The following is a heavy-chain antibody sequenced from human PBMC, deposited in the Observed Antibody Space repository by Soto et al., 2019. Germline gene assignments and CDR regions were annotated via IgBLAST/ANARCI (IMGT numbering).Heavy chain of an antibody. D-gene: IGHD6-13*01. CDR1: GFTFSTYG. V-gene: IGHV3-30-3*01. CDR2: ISYDANNK. J-gene: IGHJ6*02. CDR3: ARDPGPAPGPDGPFGMDI. Sequence: PGGSLRLSCAASGFTFSTYGIHWVRQAPGKWLDWVALISYDANNKYYADSVKGRFTISRDNSKNTLYLHMNSLRTEDTAVYYCARDPGPAPGPDGPFGMDIWGQGTTVTVSS.